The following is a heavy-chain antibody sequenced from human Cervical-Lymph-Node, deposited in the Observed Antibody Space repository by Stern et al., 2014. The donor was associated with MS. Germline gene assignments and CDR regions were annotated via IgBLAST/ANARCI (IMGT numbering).Heavy chain of an antibody. CDR3: ARMKTGLRENRGFDF. D-gene: IGHD4-17*01. V-gene: IGHV4-30-4*01. J-gene: IGHJ4*02. Sequence: QVHLQESGPGLVKPSETLSLTCTVSGDSINSGDFHWSWVRQSPGKGLEWIGYIYYSGRNYTNPSLKSRVTMSIDTSTNQFSLNLTSVTAADTALYYCARMKTGLRENRGFDFWGQGTQVTVSS. CDR1: GDSINSGDFH. CDR2: IYYSGRN.